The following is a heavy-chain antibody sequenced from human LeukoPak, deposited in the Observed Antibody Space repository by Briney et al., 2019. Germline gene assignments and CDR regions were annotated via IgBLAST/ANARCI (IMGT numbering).Heavy chain of an antibody. Sequence: GASVKVSCKPYGYTFNTYGITWVRQAPGQGLEWMGWISPYNGNTNYAQRLQGRVTMTTDTSTSTAYMELRSLRSDDTAVYYCARVEESKGLWYFDYWGQGTLVTVSS. J-gene: IGHJ4*02. CDR3: ARVEESKGLWYFDY. V-gene: IGHV1-18*01. CDR1: GYTFNTYG. CDR2: ISPYNGNT. D-gene: IGHD2-21*01.